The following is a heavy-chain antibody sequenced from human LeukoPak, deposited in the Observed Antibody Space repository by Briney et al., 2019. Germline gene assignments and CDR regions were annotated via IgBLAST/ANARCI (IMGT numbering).Heavy chain of an antibody. CDR1: LYTLTIYY. CDR3: ARDLTPSCYY. Sequence: ASVKDSRKPSLYTLTIYYMHTVRQPPGQGGGWMGIINPSVGITHTTQKLQGRVTMTRDTSTRTVYMELSSLRSEDTAVYYCARDLTPSCYYWGQGTLVTVSS. CDR2: INPSVGIT. V-gene: IGHV1-46*01. J-gene: IGHJ4*02.